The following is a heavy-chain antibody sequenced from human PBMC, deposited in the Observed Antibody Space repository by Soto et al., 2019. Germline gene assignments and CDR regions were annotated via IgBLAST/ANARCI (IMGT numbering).Heavy chain of an antibody. CDR2: IYYSGST. V-gene: IGHV4-31*03. CDR1: GGSISSGGYY. CDR3: ARDTRGAEPYFDY. D-gene: IGHD3-10*01. J-gene: IGHJ4*02. Sequence: QVQLQESGPGLVKPSQTLSLTCTVSGGSISSGGYYWSWIRQHPEKGLEWIGYIYYSGSTYYNPSLKSRVTISVDTSKNQFSLKLSSVTAADTAVYYCARDTRGAEPYFDYWGQGTLVTVSS.